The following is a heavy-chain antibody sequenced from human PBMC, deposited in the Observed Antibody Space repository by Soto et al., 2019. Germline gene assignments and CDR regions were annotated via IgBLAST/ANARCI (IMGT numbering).Heavy chain of an antibody. CDR3: AKAGGPLDY. V-gene: IGHV3-30*18. J-gene: IGHJ4*02. Sequence: LSLSCAASGFTFSSYGMHWVRQAPGKGLEWVAVISYDGSNKYYADSVKGRFTISRDNSKNTLYLQMNSLRAEDTAVYYCAKAGGPLDYWGQGTLVTVSS. CDR2: ISYDGSNK. D-gene: IGHD2-15*01. CDR1: GFTFSSYG.